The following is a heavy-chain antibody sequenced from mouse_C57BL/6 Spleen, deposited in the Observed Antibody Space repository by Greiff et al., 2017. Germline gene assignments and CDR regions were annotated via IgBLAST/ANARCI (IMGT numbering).Heavy chain of an antibody. CDR1: GYTFTSYW. V-gene: IGHV1-52*01. CDR2: IDPSDSET. J-gene: IGHJ2*01. D-gene: IGHD4-1*01. Sequence: QVQLQQPGAELVRPGSSVKLSCKASGYTFTSYWMHWVKQRPIQGLEWIGNIDPSDSETHYNQKFKDKATLTVDKSSSTAYMQLSRLTSEDSAVYCCARKGLTGTNFDYWGQGTTLTVSS. CDR3: ARKGLTGTNFDY.